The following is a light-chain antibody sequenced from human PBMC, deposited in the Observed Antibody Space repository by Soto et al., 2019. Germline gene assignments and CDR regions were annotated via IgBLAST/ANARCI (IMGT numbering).Light chain of an antibody. J-gene: IGLJ3*02. V-gene: IGLV1-44*01. CDR2: SSS. CDR3: AAWDVSLNAWV. Sequence: QSVLTQPPSASGTPGHAVIISCSGTSSNIGSSPVNWYRHLPGTAPRLLIYSSSGRPSGVPDRFSGSKSSTSASLAISGLQSEDEADYSCAAWDVSLNAWVFGGGTQLTVL. CDR1: SSNIGSSP.